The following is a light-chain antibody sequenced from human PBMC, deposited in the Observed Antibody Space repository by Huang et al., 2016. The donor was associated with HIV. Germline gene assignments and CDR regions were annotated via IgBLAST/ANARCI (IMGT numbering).Light chain of an antibody. CDR3: QKYNSAPRT. V-gene: IGKV1-27*01. Sequence: DIQMTQSPSSLSASVGDRVTITCRASQGISNYLAWYQKKPGKVPKLLIYAASTLQSGVPSRFSGSGAGTDFTLTISSLQHEDVATYYCQKYNSAPRTFGQGTKVEIK. CDR2: AAS. CDR1: QGISNY. J-gene: IGKJ1*01.